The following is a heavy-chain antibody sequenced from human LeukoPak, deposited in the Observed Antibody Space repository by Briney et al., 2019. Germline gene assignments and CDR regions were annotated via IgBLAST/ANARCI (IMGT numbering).Heavy chain of an antibody. J-gene: IGHJ5*02. D-gene: IGHD3-22*01. V-gene: IGHV3-23*01. CDR3: AKNPHYYDSSGYYYLSWFDP. CDR1: GFTFSSYA. CDR2: ISGSGGST. Sequence: GGSLRLSCAASGFTFSSYAMSWARQAPGKGLEWVSAISGSGGSTYYADSVKGRFTISRDNSKNTLYLQMNGLRAEDTAVYYCAKNPHYYDSSGYYYLSWFDPWGQGTLVTVSS.